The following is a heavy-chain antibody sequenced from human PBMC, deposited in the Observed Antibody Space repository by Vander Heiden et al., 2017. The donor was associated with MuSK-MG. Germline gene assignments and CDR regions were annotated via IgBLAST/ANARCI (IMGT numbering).Heavy chain of an antibody. D-gene: IGHD3-22*01. CDR1: GGSFSGYY. CDR2: INHSGST. J-gene: IGHJ4*02. Sequence: QVQLQQWGAGLLKPSETLSLTCAVYGGSFSGYYWSWIRQPPGKGLEWIGEINHSGSTNYNPSLKSRVTISVDTSKNQFSLKLSSVTAADTAVYYCARGRRNYYDSSGYNIDYWGQGTRSPSPQ. V-gene: IGHV4-34*01. CDR3: ARGRRNYYDSSGYNIDY.